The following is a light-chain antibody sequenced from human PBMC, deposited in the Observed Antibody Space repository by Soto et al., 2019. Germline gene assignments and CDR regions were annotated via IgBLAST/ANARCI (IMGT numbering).Light chain of an antibody. Sequence: EIVLTQSPATLSLSPGNRATLSCRASQSVSSYLAWYQQKPGQALRLLIYDASNRATGIPARFSGSGSGADVTLTITSLEPEDCAVYYCQQRSNWPSTFGGGTKVEI. CDR1: QSVSSY. CDR3: QQRSNWPST. CDR2: DAS. J-gene: IGKJ4*01. V-gene: IGKV3-11*01.